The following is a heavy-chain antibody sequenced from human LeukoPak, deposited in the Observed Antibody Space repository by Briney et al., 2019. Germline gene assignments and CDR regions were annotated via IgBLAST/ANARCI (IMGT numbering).Heavy chain of an antibody. V-gene: IGHV4-39*01. CDR1: GGSISSSSYY. CDR2: IYYSGST. Sequence: EPSETLSLTCTVSGGSISSSSYYWGWIRQPPGKGLEWIGSIYYSGSTYYNPSLKSRVTISVDTSKNQFSLKLSSVTAADTAVYYCARPGYGSGSYSLLRYWGQGTLVTVSS. CDR3: ARPGYGSGSYSLLRY. D-gene: IGHD3-10*01. J-gene: IGHJ4*02.